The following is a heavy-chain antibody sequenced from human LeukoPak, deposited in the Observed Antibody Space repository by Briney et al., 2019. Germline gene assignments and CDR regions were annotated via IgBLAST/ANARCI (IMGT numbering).Heavy chain of an antibody. Sequence: GGSLRLSCAASGSTFNRFAMHWVRQAPGKGLEWVAVISYDGSDKYYADSVKGRFTISRDNSKNTLYLQMNSLRVEDTAVFYCAQGGSEIYYYYHGTDVWGQGTTVTVSS. CDR1: GSTFNRFA. J-gene: IGHJ6*02. D-gene: IGHD3-10*01. V-gene: IGHV3-30*18. CDR2: ISYDGSDK. CDR3: AQGGSEIYYYYHGTDV.